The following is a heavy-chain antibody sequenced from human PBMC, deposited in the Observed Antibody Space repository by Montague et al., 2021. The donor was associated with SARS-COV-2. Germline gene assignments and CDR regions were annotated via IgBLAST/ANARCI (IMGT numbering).Heavy chain of an antibody. CDR3: ARGTVDTAMVTHGMDV. D-gene: IGHD5-18*01. CDR2: ISHDESNK. V-gene: IGHV3-30*04. J-gene: IGHJ6*02. CDR1: GFSFSSYV. Sequence: SLRLSCAASGFSFSSYVVHWVRQAPGKGLEWVAIISHDESNKYYADSVKGRSTISRDNSKNTLYLKMNSLRAEDSAVYYCARGTVDTAMVTHGMDVWGQGTTVTVSS.